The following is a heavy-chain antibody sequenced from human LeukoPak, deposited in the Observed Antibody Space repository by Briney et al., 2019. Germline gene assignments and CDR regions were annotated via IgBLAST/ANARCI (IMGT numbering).Heavy chain of an antibody. V-gene: IGHV3-48*03. CDR1: GFTFSSYE. J-gene: IGHJ4*02. D-gene: IGHD3-22*01. CDR3: GRESDNYDSSGYYPLPFDY. Sequence: PEGSLRLSCAASGFTFSSYERNWVRQAPGKGLEWFSYISSSGSTIYYADSVKGRFTISRDNAKNSLYLPMNSLRAEDTAVYYCGRESDNYDSSGYYPLPFDYWGQGTLVTVSS. CDR2: ISSSGSTI.